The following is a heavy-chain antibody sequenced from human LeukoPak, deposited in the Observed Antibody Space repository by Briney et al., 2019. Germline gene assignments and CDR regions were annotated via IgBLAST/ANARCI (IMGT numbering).Heavy chain of an antibody. J-gene: IGHJ4*02. V-gene: IGHV3-7*01. Sequence: QPGGSLKLSCAASGFTFSSYWMSWVRQAPGKGLEWVANIKQDGSEKYYVDSVKGRFTISRDNAKNSLYLQMNSLRAEDTAVYYCARLRYAAAFDYWGQGTLVTVSS. CDR1: GFTFSSYW. CDR2: IKQDGSEK. CDR3: ARLRYAAAFDY. D-gene: IGHD6-13*01.